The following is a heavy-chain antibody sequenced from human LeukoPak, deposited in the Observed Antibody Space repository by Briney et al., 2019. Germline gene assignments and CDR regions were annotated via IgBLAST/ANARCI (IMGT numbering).Heavy chain of an antibody. Sequence: GASVKVSCKASGYTFTSYGISWVRQAPGQGLEWMGWISAYNGNTNYAQKLQGRVTMTTDTSTSTAYMELRSLRSDDTAVYYCARVGRDFWSGYSMVDYWGQGTLVTVSS. CDR1: GYTFTSYG. CDR2: ISAYNGNT. D-gene: IGHD3-3*01. V-gene: IGHV1-18*01. CDR3: ARVGRDFWSGYSMVDY. J-gene: IGHJ4*02.